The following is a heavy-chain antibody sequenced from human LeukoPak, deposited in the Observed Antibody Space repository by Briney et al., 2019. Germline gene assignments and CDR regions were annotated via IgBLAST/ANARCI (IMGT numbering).Heavy chain of an antibody. J-gene: IGHJ4*02. V-gene: IGHV5-51*01. CDR1: GYSFTTYW. Sequence: GESLKISCKASGYSFTTYWIGWVRQMPGKGLEWMGIIYPGDSDTRYGPSFQGQVTISADKSITTAYLQWSSLKASDTAMYYCARGGLVGSTKNYFDYWGQGTLVTVSS. CDR2: IYPGDSDT. D-gene: IGHD1-26*01. CDR3: ARGGLVGSTKNYFDY.